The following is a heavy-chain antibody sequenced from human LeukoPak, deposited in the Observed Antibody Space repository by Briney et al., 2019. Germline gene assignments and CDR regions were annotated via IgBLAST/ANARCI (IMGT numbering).Heavy chain of an antibody. Sequence: GASVKVSCKASGGTFSSYAISWVRQAPGQGLEWMGGIIPIFGTANYAQKFQGRVTITADESASTAYMELSSLRSEDTAVYYCATGRLNYDSSGYYSIFFFSYYWGQGTLVTVSS. J-gene: IGHJ4*02. V-gene: IGHV1-69*13. D-gene: IGHD3-22*01. CDR1: GGTFSSYA. CDR3: ATGRLNYDSSGYYSIFFFSYY. CDR2: IIPIFGTA.